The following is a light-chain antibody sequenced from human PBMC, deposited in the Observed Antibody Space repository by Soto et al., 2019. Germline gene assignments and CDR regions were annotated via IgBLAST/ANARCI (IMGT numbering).Light chain of an antibody. CDR3: QPSYSSPST. CDR2: AAS. CDR1: QSISNQ. J-gene: IGKJ1*01. V-gene: IGKV1-39*01. Sequence: DIHMTKSQASLSASVEESVIITCRASQSISNQLNWYQQKPGKAPKLLIFAASSLQSGVPSRFSGSRSGPDFTLTISSLQPEDFATYYCQPSYSSPSTSGQGTTV.